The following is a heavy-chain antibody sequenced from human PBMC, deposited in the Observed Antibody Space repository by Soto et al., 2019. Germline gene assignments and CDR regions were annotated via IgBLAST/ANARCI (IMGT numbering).Heavy chain of an antibody. Sequence: GGSLRLSCAASGFTFSDYYMSWIRQAPGKGLEWVSYISSSGSIIYYADSVKGRFTISRDNAKNSLYLQLNSLRAEDTAVYYCARDLGYYASDGYFDYWGQGTPVTVSS. CDR3: ARDLGYYASDGYFDY. CDR1: GFTFSDYY. CDR2: ISSSGSII. J-gene: IGHJ4*02. D-gene: IGHD3-22*01. V-gene: IGHV3-11*01.